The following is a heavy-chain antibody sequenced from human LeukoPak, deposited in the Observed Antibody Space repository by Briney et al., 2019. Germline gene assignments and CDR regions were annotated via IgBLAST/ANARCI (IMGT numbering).Heavy chain of an antibody. Sequence: GGSLRLSCAASGFTFSDYYMTWIRQAPGKGLEYVSHISRSGSSLYYGDSVTGRFSISRDNAKNSLYLQMNSLRVEDTAVYYCAREVVVLPDYYYYGLDVWGQGTTVTVSS. CDR2: ISRSGSSL. D-gene: IGHD2-2*01. J-gene: IGHJ6*02. CDR3: AREVVVLPDYYYYGLDV. CDR1: GFTFSDYY. V-gene: IGHV3-11*01.